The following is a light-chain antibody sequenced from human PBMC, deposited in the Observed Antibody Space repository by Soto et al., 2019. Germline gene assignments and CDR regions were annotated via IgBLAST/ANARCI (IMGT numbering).Light chain of an antibody. J-gene: IGKJ2*01. V-gene: IGKV3-11*01. CDR1: QNINSY. CDR3: QQRRNWPDT. CDR2: DAS. Sequence: EIVLTQSRATLSLSPGERATLSCRASQNINSYLAWYQQKPGQAPRLLIYDASNRATGVPARFSGSGSGTDFTLSISSLEPEDFAVYYCQQRRNWPDTFGQGTKLEIK.